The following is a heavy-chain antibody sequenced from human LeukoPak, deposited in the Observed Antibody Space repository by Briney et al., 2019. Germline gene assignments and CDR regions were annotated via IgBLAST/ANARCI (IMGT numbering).Heavy chain of an antibody. CDR1: GDSVSSNSAA. CDR3: AREHKQWLVRRGNWFDP. V-gene: IGHV6-1*01. D-gene: IGHD6-19*01. CDR2: TYYRSKWYN. Sequence: SQTLSLTCAISGDSVSSNSAAWNWTRQSPSRGLEWLGRTYYRSKWYNDYAVSAKSRITINPDTSKNQFSLQLNSVTPEDTAVYYCAREHKQWLVRRGNWFDPWGQGTLVTVSS. J-gene: IGHJ5*02.